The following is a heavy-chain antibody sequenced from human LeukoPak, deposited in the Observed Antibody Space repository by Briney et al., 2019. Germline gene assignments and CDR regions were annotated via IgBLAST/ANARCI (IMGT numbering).Heavy chain of an antibody. CDR3: AGPSRGGINWYFDL. CDR2: IIPVFGTA. CDR1: GGTFSSYA. Sequence: SVKVSCKASGGTFSSYAISWVRQAPGQGLEWMGGIIPVFGTANYAQKFQGRVTITADESTSTAYMELSSLRSEDTAVYYCAGPSRGGINWYFDLWGRGTLVTVSS. V-gene: IGHV1-69*13. D-gene: IGHD3-16*01. J-gene: IGHJ2*01.